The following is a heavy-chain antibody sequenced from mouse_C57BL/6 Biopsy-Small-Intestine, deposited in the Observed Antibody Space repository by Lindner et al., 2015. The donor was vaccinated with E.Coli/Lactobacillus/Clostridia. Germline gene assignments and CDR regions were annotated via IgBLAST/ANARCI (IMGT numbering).Heavy chain of an antibody. Sequence: VQLQESGPELVKPGASVMISCTASGYAFNDSWMNWVKQRPGKGLEWIGWIYPGDGDTDYTRNFKDKATLIVDKSSSTAYLQLSSLTSEDSAVYFCARCPNDGYHLYFDVWGAGTAVTVSS. D-gene: IGHD2-3*01. CDR1: GYAFNDSW. CDR2: IYPGDGDT. J-gene: IGHJ1*01. V-gene: IGHV1-82*01. CDR3: ARCPNDGYHLYFDV.